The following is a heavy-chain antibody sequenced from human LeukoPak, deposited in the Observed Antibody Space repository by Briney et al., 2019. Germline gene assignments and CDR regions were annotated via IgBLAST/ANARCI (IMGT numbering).Heavy chain of an antibody. V-gene: IGHV1-18*01. Sequence: ASVTVSCTASGYAFTSYGISGVRQAPGQGLQWMGWISAYNGNTNYAQKLQGRVTMTTDTSTSTAYMELRSLRSDDTAVYYCARLVVVPAAHFDYWGQGTLVTVSS. CDR1: GYAFTSYG. J-gene: IGHJ4*02. CDR2: ISAYNGNT. D-gene: IGHD2-15*01. CDR3: ARLVVVPAAHFDY.